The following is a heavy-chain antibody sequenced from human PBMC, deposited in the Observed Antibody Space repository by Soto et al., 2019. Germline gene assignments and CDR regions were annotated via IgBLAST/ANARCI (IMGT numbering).Heavy chain of an antibody. CDR3: GRLEGLATISYYFDY. CDR1: GGSISNSNW. Sequence: SETLSLTCAVSGGSISNSNWWSWVRQPPGKGLEWIGSVYYSGSTYYDPSLESRVTISVDKSKNQFSLKLMSLSAADTAVYYCGRLEGLATISYYFDYWGQGALVTVSS. J-gene: IGHJ4*02. D-gene: IGHD3-9*01. V-gene: IGHV4-4*02. CDR2: VYYSGST.